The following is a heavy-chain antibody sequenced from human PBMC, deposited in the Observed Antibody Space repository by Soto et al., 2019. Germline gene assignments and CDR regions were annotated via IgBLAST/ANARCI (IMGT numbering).Heavy chain of an antibody. CDR2: ISSSSSTI. V-gene: IGHV3-48*02. CDR1: GFTFSSYS. D-gene: IGHD4-17*01. CDR3: ARGTVTTYSGGYYYYYGMDV. J-gene: IGHJ6*02. Sequence: GGSLRLSCAASGFTFSSYSMNWVRQAPGKGLEWVSYISSSSSTIYYADSVKGRFTISRDNAKNSLYLQMNSLRDEDTAVYYCARGTVTTYSGGYYYYYGMDVWGQGTTVTVSS.